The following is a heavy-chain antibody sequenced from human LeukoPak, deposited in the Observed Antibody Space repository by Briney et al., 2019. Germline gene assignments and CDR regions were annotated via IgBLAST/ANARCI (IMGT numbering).Heavy chain of an antibody. CDR3: AKDRGGGKPFKYYFDY. J-gene: IGHJ4*02. Sequence: PGGSLRLSCAASGFTVSSNYMSWVRQAPGKGLEWVSVIYSGGSTYYADSVKGRFTISRDNSKNTLYLQMNSLRAEDTAVYYCAKDRGGGKPFKYYFDYWGQGTLVTVSS. CDR2: IYSGGST. CDR1: GFTVSSNY. D-gene: IGHD2-15*01. V-gene: IGHV3-53*01.